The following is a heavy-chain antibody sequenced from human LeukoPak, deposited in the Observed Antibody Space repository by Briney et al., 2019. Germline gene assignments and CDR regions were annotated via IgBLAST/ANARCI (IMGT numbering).Heavy chain of an antibody. V-gene: IGHV3-74*01. J-gene: IGHJ4*02. CDR3: ARDGGYYFDY. CDR2: VNIDGDSI. CDR1: GFTFSSYS. Sequence: PGGSLRLSCAASGFTFSSYSMNWVRQAPGKGLVWVSRVNIDGDSITYADSVKGRFIVSRDNAKNTLFLQMNSLRAEDTAVYYCARDGGYYFDYWGQGTLVTVSS. D-gene: IGHD3-3*01.